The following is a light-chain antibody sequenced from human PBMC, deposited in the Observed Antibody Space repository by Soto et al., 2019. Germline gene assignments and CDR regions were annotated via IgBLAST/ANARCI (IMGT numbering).Light chain of an antibody. CDR3: QQYHRYST. CDR1: QSINAW. Sequence: DIHMTQAPSTLSASVGDTVTITCRASQSINAWLAWYQQKPGKAPKLLIYDVSTLASGVPSRFSGSASGTEFTLTISNLESDDFASYYCQQYHRYSTFGQGTKVDIK. CDR2: DVS. V-gene: IGKV1-5*01. J-gene: IGKJ1*01.